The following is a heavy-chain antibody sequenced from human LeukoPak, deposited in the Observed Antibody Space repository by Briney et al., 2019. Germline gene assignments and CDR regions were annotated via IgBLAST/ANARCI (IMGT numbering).Heavy chain of an antibody. CDR3: ARRINYYDSSGWCDAFDI. D-gene: IGHD3-22*01. CDR1: GFTFSSYE. V-gene: IGHV3-48*03. J-gene: IGHJ3*02. Sequence: QPGGSLRLSCAASGFTFSSYEMNWVRQAPGKGLEWVSYISTSGSAIYYADSVKGRFTISRDNAKNSVYLQMNSLRAEDTAVYYCARRINYYDSSGWCDAFDIWGQGTMVTVSS. CDR2: ISTSGSAI.